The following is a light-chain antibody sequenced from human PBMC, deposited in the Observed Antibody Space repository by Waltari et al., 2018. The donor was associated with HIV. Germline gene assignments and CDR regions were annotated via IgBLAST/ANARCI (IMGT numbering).Light chain of an antibody. CDR3: KQDLDWPPWT. V-gene: IGKV3D-15*01. CDR1: QNIGGN. CDR2: GAA. J-gene: IGKJ1*01. Sequence: EIVMTQSPATLSVSAGERATLSCRASQNIGGNLAWYQQKHRQPPTLLGYGAASREPVIPARFSGRGSGTEFTLTISSLESDDSAVYYCKQDLDWPPWTFGQGTKV.